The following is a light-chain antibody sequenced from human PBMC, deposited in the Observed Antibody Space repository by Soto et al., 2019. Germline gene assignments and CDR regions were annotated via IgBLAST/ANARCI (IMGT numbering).Light chain of an antibody. CDR2: GAS. CDR3: HQYDSWT. J-gene: IGKJ1*01. V-gene: IGKV3-20*01. Sequence: EIVLTLSPGTLSLSPGERATLSCRASQSFNSIYLAWYQQKPGQAPSLLIYGASSRATGIPDRFSGGGYGTDSTLTISRLEPEDFAVYYCHQYDSWTFGQGTKVDIK. CDR1: QSFNSIY.